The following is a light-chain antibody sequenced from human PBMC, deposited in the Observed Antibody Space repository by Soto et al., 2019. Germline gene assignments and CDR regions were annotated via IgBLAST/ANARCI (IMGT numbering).Light chain of an antibody. CDR3: QQYGSSPIT. V-gene: IGKV3-20*01. J-gene: IGKJ5*01. CDR1: QSVSSSN. Sequence: EIVLTQSPGTLSLSPGERATLSCGASQSVSSSNLAWYQQKSGQTPRLLIYGASSRATGIPDRFSGSGSGTDFTLTISRLEPEDFAVYYCQQYGSSPITFGQGTRLAIK. CDR2: GAS.